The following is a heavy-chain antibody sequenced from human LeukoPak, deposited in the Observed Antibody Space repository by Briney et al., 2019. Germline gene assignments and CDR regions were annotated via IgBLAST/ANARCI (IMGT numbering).Heavy chain of an antibody. V-gene: IGHV3-33*01. CDR3: ARGRGNKYGESDY. J-gene: IGHJ4*02. CDR2: IWYDGSNK. D-gene: IGHD5-18*01. Sequence: GGSLRLSCAASGFTFSNYGMAWVRQAPGKGLEWAALIWYDGSNKYYADSVKGRFTISRDNSKNMLYLQMNSLRAEDSAVYFCARGRGNKYGESDYWGQGTLVTVSS. CDR1: GFTFSNYG.